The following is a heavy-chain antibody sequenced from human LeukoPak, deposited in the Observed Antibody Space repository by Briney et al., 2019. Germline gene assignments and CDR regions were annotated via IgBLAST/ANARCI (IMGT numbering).Heavy chain of an antibody. J-gene: IGHJ4*02. CDR1: GFTFSSYA. V-gene: IGHV3-23*01. CDR3: VARVVKAATDIPY. Sequence: QPGGSLRLSCAASGFTFSSYAMYWVRQAPGKGLEWVSAITGSGGSTYYADSVKGRFTISRDNPKTTLYLQMNCLRGEDTAVYYCVARVVKAATDIPYWGQGTLVTVSS. D-gene: IGHD2-15*01. CDR2: ITGSGGST.